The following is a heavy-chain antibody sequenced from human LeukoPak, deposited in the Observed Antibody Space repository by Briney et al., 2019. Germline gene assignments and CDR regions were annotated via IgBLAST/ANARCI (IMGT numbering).Heavy chain of an antibody. Sequence: GRSLRLSCAASGFTFSSYWMSWVRQAPGKGLEWVANINQDGSEKYYVDSVKGRFTISRDNAKNSLYLQMNSLRAEDTAVFYCARDSGRGGSSFWGQGTLVTVSS. CDR3: ARDSGRGGSSF. CDR1: GFTFSSYW. J-gene: IGHJ4*02. D-gene: IGHD1-1*01. CDR2: INQDGSEK. V-gene: IGHV3-7*01.